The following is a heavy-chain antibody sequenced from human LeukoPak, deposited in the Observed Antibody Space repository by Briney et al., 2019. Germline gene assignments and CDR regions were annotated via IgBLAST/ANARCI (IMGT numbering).Heavy chain of an antibody. D-gene: IGHD3-10*01. V-gene: IGHV4-34*01. CDR1: GGSFSGYY. J-gene: IGHJ6*02. Sequence: SETLSLTCAVYGGSFSGYYWSWIRQPPGKGLEWIGEINHSGSTNYNPSLKSRVTISVDTSKNQFSLKLSSVTAADTAVYYCARGSRSLMVRGVIPYYYYGMDVWGQGTTVTVSS. CDR3: ARGSRSLMVRGVIPYYYYGMDV. CDR2: INHSGST.